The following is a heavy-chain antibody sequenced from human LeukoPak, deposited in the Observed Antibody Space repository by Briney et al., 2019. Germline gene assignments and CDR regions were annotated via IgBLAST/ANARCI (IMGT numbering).Heavy chain of an antibody. Sequence: GGSLRLSCAASGFTFSDYYMSWIRQAPGKGLEWVSVIYSGGNTYYADSVKGRFTISRDNSKNTLYLQMNSLRAEDTAVYYCARGATYLDYWGQGTLVTVSS. CDR3: ARGATYLDY. J-gene: IGHJ4*02. D-gene: IGHD2-15*01. CDR1: GFTFSDYY. CDR2: IYSGGNT. V-gene: IGHV3-53*01.